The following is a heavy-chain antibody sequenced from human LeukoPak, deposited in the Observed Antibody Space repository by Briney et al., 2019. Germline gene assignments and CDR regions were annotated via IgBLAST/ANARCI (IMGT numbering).Heavy chain of an antibody. J-gene: IGHJ4*02. V-gene: IGHV3-21*01. CDR1: GFTFSSYS. CDR2: ISSSSSYI. CDR3: ARETGGSGYDYFFAFLSFDY. D-gene: IGHD5-12*01. Sequence: PGGSLRLSCAASGFTFSSYSMNWVRQAPGKGLEWVSSISSSSSYIYYADSVKGRFTISRGNAKNSLYLQMNSLRAEDTAVYYCARETGGSGYDYFFAFLSFDYWGQGTLVTVSS.